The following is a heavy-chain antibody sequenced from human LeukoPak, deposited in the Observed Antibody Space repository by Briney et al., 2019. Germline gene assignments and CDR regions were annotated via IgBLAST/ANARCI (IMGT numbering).Heavy chain of an antibody. J-gene: IGHJ5*02. Sequence: SGTLSLTCTVSGGSISSSSYYWGWIRQPPGKGLEWIGSIYYSGSTYYNPSLKSRVTISVDTSKNQFSLKLSSVTAADTAVYYCARHVYGSGSMDWFDPWGQGTLVTVSS. CDR2: IYYSGST. CDR1: GGSISSSSYY. CDR3: ARHVYGSGSMDWFDP. V-gene: IGHV4-39*01. D-gene: IGHD3-10*01.